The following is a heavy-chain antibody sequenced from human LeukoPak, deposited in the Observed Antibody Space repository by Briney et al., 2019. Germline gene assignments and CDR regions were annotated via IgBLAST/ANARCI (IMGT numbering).Heavy chain of an antibody. CDR3: ARVRLTFSYYYYMDV. CDR2: IIPIFGTA. Sequence: SVKVTCKASGGTFSSYAISWVRPAPGQGLEWMGGIIPIFGTANYAQKFQGRVTITTDESTSTAYMELSSLRSEDTAVYYCARVRLTFSYYYYMDVWGKGTTVTVSS. CDR1: GGTFSSYA. J-gene: IGHJ6*03. V-gene: IGHV1-69*05.